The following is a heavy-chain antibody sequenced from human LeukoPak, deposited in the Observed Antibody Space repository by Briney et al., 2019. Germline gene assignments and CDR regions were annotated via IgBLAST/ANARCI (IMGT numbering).Heavy chain of an antibody. V-gene: IGHV1-8*01. CDR2: MNPNSGNT. CDR1: GYTFTSYD. J-gene: IGHJ4*02. D-gene: IGHD3-3*01. CDR3: ARTYYDFWSGYWPPGY. Sequence: ASVKVSCKASGYTFTSYDINWVRQAPGQGLEWMGWMNPNSGNTGYAQKFQGRVTMTRNTSISTAYMELSSLRSEDTAVYYCARTYYDFWSGYWPPGYWGQGTLVTVSS.